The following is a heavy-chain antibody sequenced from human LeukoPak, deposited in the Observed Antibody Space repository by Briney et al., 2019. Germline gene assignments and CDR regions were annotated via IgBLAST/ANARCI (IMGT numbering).Heavy chain of an antibody. D-gene: IGHD6-19*01. J-gene: IGHJ4*02. CDR3: ARERRSSGWYIFDY. CDR1: GGSISSSSYY. CDR2: IYYSGST. V-gene: IGHV4-39*07. Sequence: PSQTLSLTCTVSGGSISSSSYYWGWIRQPPGKGLEWIGSIYYSGSTYYNPSLKSRVTISVDTSKNQFSLKLSSVTAADTAVYYCARERRSSGWYIFDYWGQGTLVTVSS.